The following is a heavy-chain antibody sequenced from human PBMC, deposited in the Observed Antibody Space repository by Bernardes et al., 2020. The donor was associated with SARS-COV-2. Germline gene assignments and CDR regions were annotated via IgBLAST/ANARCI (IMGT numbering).Heavy chain of an antibody. D-gene: IGHD4-17*01. CDR2: INSDGRTI. J-gene: IGHJ4*02. CDR1: GFSFSDSW. V-gene: IGHV3-74*01. Sequence: GGSLRLSCVGSGFSFSDSWIHWVRQAPGKGLAWVSRINSDGRTINYADSVKDRFTISRDNAENTLYLQMNSLRAEDTAVYYCARAGYYRFDYWGQGTLVTVSS. CDR3: ARAGYYRFDY.